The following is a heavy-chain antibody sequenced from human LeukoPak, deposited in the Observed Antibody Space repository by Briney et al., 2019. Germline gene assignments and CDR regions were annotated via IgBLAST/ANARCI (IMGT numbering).Heavy chain of an antibody. V-gene: IGHV4-59*01. Sequence: SETLSLTCTVSGGSFSSYYWSWIRQPPGKGLEWIGYTYYSGSTNYNPSLKSRVTISVDTSKNQFSLKLSSVTAADTAVYYCARGSLYDFWSGYYWFDPWGQGTLVTVSS. D-gene: IGHD3-3*01. CDR1: GGSFSSYY. J-gene: IGHJ5*02. CDR2: TYYSGST. CDR3: ARGSLYDFWSGYYWFDP.